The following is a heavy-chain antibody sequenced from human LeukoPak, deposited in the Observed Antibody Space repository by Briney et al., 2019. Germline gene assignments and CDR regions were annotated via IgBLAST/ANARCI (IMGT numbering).Heavy chain of an antibody. CDR2: IYTSGST. CDR1: GGSISSYY. V-gene: IGHV4-4*09. J-gene: IGHJ4*02. Sequence: SKTLSLTCTVSGGSISSYYWSWIRQPPGKGLEWIGYIYTSGSTNYNPSLKSRVTISVDTSKNQFSLKLSSVTAADTAVYYCARHSRHYYDSSGYPYYFDYWGQGTLVTVSS. CDR3: ARHSRHYYDSSGYPYYFDY. D-gene: IGHD3-22*01.